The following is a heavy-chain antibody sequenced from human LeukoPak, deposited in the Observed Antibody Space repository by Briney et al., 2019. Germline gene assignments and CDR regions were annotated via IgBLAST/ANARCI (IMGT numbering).Heavy chain of an antibody. CDR3: ARGDYGDKSNDY. CDR1: GFTVSSNY. D-gene: IGHD4-17*01. Sequence: GGSLRLSCAASGFTVSSNYMSWVRQAPGKGLEWVSVIYSGGSTYYADSVKGRFTISRDNSKNTLYLQMNGLRAEDTAVYYCARGDYGDKSNDYWGQGTLVTVSS. CDR2: IYSGGST. V-gene: IGHV3-53*01. J-gene: IGHJ4*02.